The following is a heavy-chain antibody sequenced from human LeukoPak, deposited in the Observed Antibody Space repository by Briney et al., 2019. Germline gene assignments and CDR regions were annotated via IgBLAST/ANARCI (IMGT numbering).Heavy chain of an antibody. CDR2: INIHNGYT. Sequence: ASVKVSCKVSGGTKYYAISWVRQAPGQGLEWMGWINIHNGYTIYGQKIQGRVTMTADKSTNTAHMDLRSLRSDDTAVYYCAREAPQSNWRGDYFDYWGQGTQVTVSS. D-gene: IGHD1-1*01. J-gene: IGHJ4*02. CDR1: GGTKYYA. CDR3: AREAPQSNWRGDYFDY. V-gene: IGHV1-18*01.